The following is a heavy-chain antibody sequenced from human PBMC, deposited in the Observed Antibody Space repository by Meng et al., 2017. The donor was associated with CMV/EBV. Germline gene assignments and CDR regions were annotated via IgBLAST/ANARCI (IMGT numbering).Heavy chain of an antibody. V-gene: IGHV4-39*07. CDR3: ASWGYCSSTSCYTEGRFDP. CDR1: GGSISSSSYY. D-gene: IGHD2-2*02. Sequence: GSLRLSCTVSGGSISSSSYYWGWIRQPPGKGLEWIGSIYYSGSTYYNPSLKSRVTISVDTSKNQFSLKLSSVTAADTAVYYCASWGYCSSTSCYTEGRFDPWGQGTLVTVSS. J-gene: IGHJ5*02. CDR2: IYYSGST.